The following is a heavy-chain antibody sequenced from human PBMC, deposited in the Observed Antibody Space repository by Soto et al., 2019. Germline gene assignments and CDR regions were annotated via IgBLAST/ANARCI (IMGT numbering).Heavy chain of an antibody. D-gene: IGHD2-2*01. Sequence: PSETLSLTCTVSGGSISSGGYYWSWIRQHPGKGLEWIGYIYYSGSTYYNPSLKSRVTISVDTSKNQFSLKLSSVTAADTAVYYCAGSTRYYYDGMDVWGRGTTVTVSS. CDR2: IYYSGST. CDR3: AGSTRYYYDGMDV. CDR1: GGSISSGGYY. V-gene: IGHV4-61*08. J-gene: IGHJ6*02.